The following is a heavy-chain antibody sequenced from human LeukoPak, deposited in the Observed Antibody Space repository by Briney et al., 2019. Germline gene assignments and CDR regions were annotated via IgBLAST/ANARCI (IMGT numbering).Heavy chain of an antibody. V-gene: IGHV4-30-2*01. Sequence: NPSQTLCLTCTVSGGSISSGGYYWSWIRQHPGKGLEWIGYIYHSGSTYYNPSLKSRVTISVDRSKNQFSLKLSSVTAADTAVYYCARAEYYYDSSGYRAWFDPWGQGTLVTVSS. CDR1: GGSISSGGYY. D-gene: IGHD3-22*01. CDR3: ARAEYYYDSSGYRAWFDP. J-gene: IGHJ5*02. CDR2: IYHSGST.